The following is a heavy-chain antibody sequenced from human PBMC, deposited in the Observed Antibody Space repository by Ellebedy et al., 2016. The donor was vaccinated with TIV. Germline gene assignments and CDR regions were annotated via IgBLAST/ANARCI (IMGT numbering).Heavy chain of an antibody. CDR1: GFSFSDYG. CDR2: IWFDGTNR. J-gene: IGHJ4*02. Sequence: GGSLRLSXAASGFSFSDYGTHWVRQAPGKGREWLAMIWFDGTNRYYADSVKGRFTISRDNSKNTLYLEMNSLRAEDTAVYYCVRAPRGQYYFDYWGQGTLVTVSS. CDR3: VRAPRGQYYFDY. V-gene: IGHV3-33*01. D-gene: IGHD5-12*01.